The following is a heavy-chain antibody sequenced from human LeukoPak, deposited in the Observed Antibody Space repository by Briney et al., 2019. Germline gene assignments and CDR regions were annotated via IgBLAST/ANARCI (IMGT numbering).Heavy chain of an antibody. V-gene: IGHV4-39*01. J-gene: IGHJ5*02. CDR1: GGSISSSSYY. Sequence: SETLSLTCTVSGGSISSSSYYWGWIRQPPGKGPEWIGSIYYSGSTYYNPSLKSRVTISVDTTKNQFSLTLSSVTAADTAVYYCARHDSTVVTPTWFDPWGQGTLVTVSS. D-gene: IGHD4-23*01. CDR3: ARHDSTVVTPTWFDP. CDR2: IYYSGST.